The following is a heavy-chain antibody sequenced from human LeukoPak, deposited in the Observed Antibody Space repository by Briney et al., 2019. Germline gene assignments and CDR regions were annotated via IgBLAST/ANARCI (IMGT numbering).Heavy chain of an antibody. Sequence: GGSLRLSCAASGFTFATYAMSWVRQAPGKGLKWVSGITGSGRTTYYADSVKGRFTISRDNAKNSLYLQMNSLRAEDTAVYYCARETYEEGTLGYWGQGTLVTVSS. D-gene: IGHD5-12*01. J-gene: IGHJ4*02. CDR1: GFTFATYA. V-gene: IGHV3-23*01. CDR2: ITGSGRTT. CDR3: ARETYEEGTLGY.